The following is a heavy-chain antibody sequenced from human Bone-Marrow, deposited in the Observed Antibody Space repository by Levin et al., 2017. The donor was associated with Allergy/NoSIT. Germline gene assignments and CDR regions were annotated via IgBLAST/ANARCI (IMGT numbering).Heavy chain of an antibody. CDR2: ISYDGSNK. D-gene: IGHD5-24*01. J-gene: IGHJ4*02. CDR1: GFTFSSYG. CDR3: AKDKTAGGYNYPVDY. V-gene: IGHV3-30*18. Sequence: GESLKISCAASGFTFSSYGMHWVRQAPGKGLEWVAVISYDGSNKYYADSVKGRFTISRDNSKNTLYLQMNSLRAEDTAVYYCAKDKTAGGYNYPVDYWGQGTLVTVSS.